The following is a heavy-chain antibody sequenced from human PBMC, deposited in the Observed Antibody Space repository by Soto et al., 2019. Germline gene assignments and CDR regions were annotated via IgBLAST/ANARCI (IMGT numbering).Heavy chain of an antibody. Sequence: SETLSLTCAVYGGSFSGYYWSWIRQPPGKGLEWIGEINHSGSTNYNPSLKSRVTISVDTSKNQFSLKLSSVTAADTAVYYCARGFSPRGVPAAFDYWGQGTLVTVSS. CDR2: INHSGST. J-gene: IGHJ4*02. CDR3: ARGFSPRGVPAAFDY. CDR1: GGSFSGYY. D-gene: IGHD2-2*01. V-gene: IGHV4-34*01.